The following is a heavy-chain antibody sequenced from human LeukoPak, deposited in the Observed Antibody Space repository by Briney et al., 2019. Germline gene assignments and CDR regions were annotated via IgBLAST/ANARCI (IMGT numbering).Heavy chain of an antibody. D-gene: IGHD6-19*01. CDR1: GYTLTSYG. CDR3: ARSAVAGGVLFDY. Sequence: ASVKVSCKASGYTLTSYGISWVRQAPGQGLEWMGWISAYNGNTRYAQRLQGRVTMTTDTSTSTAYMELRSLRSDDTAVYYCARSAVAGGVLFDYWGQRTLVTVSS. CDR2: ISAYNGNT. J-gene: IGHJ4*02. V-gene: IGHV1-18*01.